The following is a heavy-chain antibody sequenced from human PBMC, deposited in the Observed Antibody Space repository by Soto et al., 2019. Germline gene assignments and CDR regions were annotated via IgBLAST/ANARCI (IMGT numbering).Heavy chain of an antibody. Sequence: SETLSLTCTVSGGSISSGGYSWTWIRQSPGKGLEWIGYTYQSGSAYYNPSLKSRVTISVDRSKNQFSLNLTSVTAADTAVYYCARDYYAMDVWGQGTTVTV. J-gene: IGHJ6*02. CDR2: TYQSGSA. CDR3: ARDYYAMDV. V-gene: IGHV4-30-2*06. CDR1: GGSISSGGYS.